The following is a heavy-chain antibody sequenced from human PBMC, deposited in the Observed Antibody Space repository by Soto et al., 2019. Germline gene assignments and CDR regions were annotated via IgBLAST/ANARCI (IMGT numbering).Heavy chain of an antibody. Sequence: SETLSLTCAVYGGSFSGYYWSWIRQPPGKGLEWIGEINHSGSTNYNPSLKSRVTISVDTSKNQFSLKLSSVTAADTAVYDCARIKMFFCSYLGYYYCMDVWGEGTTVTVS. CDR1: GGSFSGYY. V-gene: IGHV4-34*01. CDR3: ARIKMFFCSYLGYYYCMDV. J-gene: IGHJ6*03. D-gene: IGHD3-10*02. CDR2: INHSGST.